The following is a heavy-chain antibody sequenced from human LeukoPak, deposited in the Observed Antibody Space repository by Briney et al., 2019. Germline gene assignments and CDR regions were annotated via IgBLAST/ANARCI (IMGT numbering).Heavy chain of an antibody. V-gene: IGHV3-30*18. Sequence: GRSLRLSCAASGFTFSSYGTHWVRQAPGKGLEWVAVISYDGSNKYYADSVKGRFTISRDNSKNTLYLQMNSLRAEDTAVYYCAKDKMSYDYLSFSVDYWGQGTLVTVSS. CDR3: AKDKMSYDYLSFSVDY. J-gene: IGHJ4*02. CDR2: ISYDGSNK. D-gene: IGHD4-11*01. CDR1: GFTFSSYG.